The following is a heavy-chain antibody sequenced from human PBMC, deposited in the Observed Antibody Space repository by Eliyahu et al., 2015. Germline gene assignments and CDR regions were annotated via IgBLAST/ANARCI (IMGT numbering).Heavy chain of an antibody. V-gene: IGHV5-51*01. Sequence: EVQLVQSGAEVKKPGESLRISCXGSGYSFTSYWISWVRRMPGKGLEWMGIIHSGDSDTIYSPSFQGQVTISADKSISTAYLQWSSLQASDTAIYYCARPFLVGGNAFDIWGQGTMVTVSS. CDR1: GYSFTSYW. D-gene: IGHD4-23*01. CDR3: ARPFLVGGNAFDI. CDR2: IHSGDSDT. J-gene: IGHJ3*02.